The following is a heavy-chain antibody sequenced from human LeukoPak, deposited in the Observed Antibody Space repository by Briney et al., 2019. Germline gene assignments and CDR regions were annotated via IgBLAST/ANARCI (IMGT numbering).Heavy chain of an antibody. V-gene: IGHV1-69*13. CDR2: IIPIFGTA. Sequence: GASVKVSCKASGGTFSSYAISWVRQAPGQGLEWMGGIIPIFGTANYARKFQGRVTITADESTSTAYMELSSLRSEDTAVYYCARDRGIAVMDWFDPWGQGTLVTVST. D-gene: IGHD6-19*01. CDR1: GGTFSSYA. J-gene: IGHJ5*02. CDR3: ARDRGIAVMDWFDP.